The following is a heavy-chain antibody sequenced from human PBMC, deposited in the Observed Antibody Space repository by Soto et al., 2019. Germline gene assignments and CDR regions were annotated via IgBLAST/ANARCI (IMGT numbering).Heavy chain of an antibody. CDR3: ARCGTVTSYYYYYMDV. J-gene: IGHJ6*03. D-gene: IGHD4-17*01. CDR1: GYTFTGYY. CDR2: INPNSGGT. V-gene: IGHV1-2*04. Sequence: ASVKVSCTASGYTFTGYYMHWVRQAPGQGLEWMGWINPNSGGTNYAQKFQGWVTMTRDTSISTAYMELSSVTAADTAVYYCARCGTVTSYYYYYMDVWGTGTSVTVSS.